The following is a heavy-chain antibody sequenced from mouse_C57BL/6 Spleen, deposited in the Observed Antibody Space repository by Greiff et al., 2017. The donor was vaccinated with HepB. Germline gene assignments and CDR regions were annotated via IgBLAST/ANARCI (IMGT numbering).Heavy chain of an antibody. V-gene: IGHV1-4*01. CDR2: INPSSGYT. CDR1: GYTFTSYT. D-gene: IGHD1-1*01. Sequence: VQLQQSGAELARPGASVKMSCKASGYTFTSYTMHWVKQRPGQGLEWIGYINPSSGYTKYNQKFKDKATFTADKSSSTAYMQLSSLTSEDSAVYYCARGGYYYGSSYAWFAYWGQGTLVTVSA. J-gene: IGHJ3*01. CDR3: ARGGYYYGSSYAWFAY.